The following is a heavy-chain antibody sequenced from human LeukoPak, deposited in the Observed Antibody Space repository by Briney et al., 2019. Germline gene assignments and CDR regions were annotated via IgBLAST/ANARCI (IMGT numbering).Heavy chain of an antibody. J-gene: IGHJ3*02. CDR3: ARGLGVPDAFDI. CDR1: GFTFSSYR. Sequence: GRSLRLSCAASGFTFSSYRMNWVRQAPGKGLEWVSSSSSSSSYIYSADSMKGRFTIARDNAKNSLYLQMNSLRAEDTAVYYCARGLGVPDAFDIWGQGTMVTVSS. CDR2: SSSSSSYI. V-gene: IGHV3-21*01. D-gene: IGHD1-26*01.